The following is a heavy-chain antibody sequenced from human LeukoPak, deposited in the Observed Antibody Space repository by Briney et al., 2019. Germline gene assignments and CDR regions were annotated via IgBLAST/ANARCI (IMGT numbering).Heavy chain of an antibody. Sequence: GGSLRLSCAASGFTFSDYYMSWIRQAPGKGLEWVANIKQDGSEKYYVDSVKGRFTISRDNAKNSLYLQMNSLRAEDTAVYYCAKDEKLLYQLLYYYFDYWGQGTLVTVSS. CDR2: IKQDGSEK. CDR3: AKDEKLLYQLLYYYFDY. J-gene: IGHJ4*02. CDR1: GFTFSDYY. D-gene: IGHD3-10*01. V-gene: IGHV3-7*01.